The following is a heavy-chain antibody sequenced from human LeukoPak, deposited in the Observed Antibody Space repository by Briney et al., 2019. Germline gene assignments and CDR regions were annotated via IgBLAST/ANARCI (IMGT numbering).Heavy chain of an antibody. Sequence: ASVKVSCKASGYTFTSYGISWVRQAPGQGLEWMGWMNPNSGNTGYAQKFQGRVTMTRNTSISTAYMELSSLRSEDTAVYYCARAPYSSYYYDSSGYTDAFDIWGQGTMVTVSS. V-gene: IGHV1-8*02. D-gene: IGHD3-22*01. CDR1: GYTFTSYG. J-gene: IGHJ3*02. CDR2: MNPNSGNT. CDR3: ARAPYSSYYYDSSGYTDAFDI.